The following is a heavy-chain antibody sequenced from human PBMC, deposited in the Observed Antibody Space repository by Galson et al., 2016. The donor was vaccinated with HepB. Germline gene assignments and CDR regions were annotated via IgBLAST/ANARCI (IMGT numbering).Heavy chain of an antibody. CDR1: GFTFSDYY. V-gene: IGHV3-11*06. Sequence: SLRLSCAASGFTFSDYYMSWIRQAPGKGLEWVSYISSSSSYTNYADSVKGRFTISRDNAKNSLFLQINSLRAEDTAVYYCARLLDSGWYGGLGYWGQGTLVTVSS. CDR3: ARLLDSGWYGGLGY. J-gene: IGHJ4*02. D-gene: IGHD6-19*01. CDR2: ISSSSSYT.